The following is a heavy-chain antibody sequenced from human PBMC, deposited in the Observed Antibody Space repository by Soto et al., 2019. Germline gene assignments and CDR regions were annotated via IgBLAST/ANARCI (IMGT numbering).Heavy chain of an antibody. V-gene: IGHV4-39*01. CDR3: ARQKSDTAMYSFDY. J-gene: IGHJ4*02. Sequence: PSVTLSLTCTVSGGSISSSSYYWGWIRQPPGKGLEWIGSIYYSGSTYYNPSLKSRVTISVDTSKNQFSLKLSSVTAADTAVYYCARQKSDTAMYSFDYWGQGTLVTVSS. CDR1: GGSISSSSYY. CDR2: IYYSGST. D-gene: IGHD5-18*01.